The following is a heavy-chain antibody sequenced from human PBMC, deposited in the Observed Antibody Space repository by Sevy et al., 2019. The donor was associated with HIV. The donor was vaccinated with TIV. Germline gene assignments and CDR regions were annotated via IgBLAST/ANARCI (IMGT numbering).Heavy chain of an antibody. CDR3: ARQGVLRYFDWFSSSGFIVDI. CDR1: GYSFTSYW. Sequence: GESLKISCKGSGYSFTSYWIGWVRQMPGKGLEWMGIIYPGDSDTRYSPSFQGQVTISADKSISTAYLQWSSLKASDTAMYYCARQGVLRYFDWFSSSGFIVDIWGQGTMVTASS. CDR2: IYPGDSDT. D-gene: IGHD3-9*01. J-gene: IGHJ3*02. V-gene: IGHV5-51*01.